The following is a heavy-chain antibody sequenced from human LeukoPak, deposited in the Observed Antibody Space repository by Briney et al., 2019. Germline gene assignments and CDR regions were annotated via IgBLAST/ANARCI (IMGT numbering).Heavy chain of an antibody. CDR1: GFTASIYY. CDR2: IYRDSSA. Sequence: GGSLRLSCAVSGFTASIYYMTWVRQAPGKGLEWVSFIYRDSSANYADSVKGRFTISRDDSKNTVYLQMNSLEAEDTALYYCARGPGWNYFDYWGQGTLVTVSS. D-gene: IGHD2-15*01. V-gene: IGHV3-66*01. CDR3: ARGPGWNYFDY. J-gene: IGHJ4*02.